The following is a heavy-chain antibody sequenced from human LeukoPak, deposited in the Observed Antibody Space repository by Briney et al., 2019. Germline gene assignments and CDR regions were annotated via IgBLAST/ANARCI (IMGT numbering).Heavy chain of an antibody. CDR2: IYYSGST. V-gene: IGHV4-59*01. D-gene: IGHD6-19*01. CDR3: ASDSSGLRGDAFDI. CDR1: GGSISSYY. Sequence: SETLSLTCTVSGGSISSYYWSWIRQPPGKGLEWIGYIYYSGSTNYNPSLKSRVTISVDTSKNQFSLKLSSVTAADTAVYYCASDSSGLRGDAFDIWAKGQWSPSLQ. J-gene: IGHJ3*02.